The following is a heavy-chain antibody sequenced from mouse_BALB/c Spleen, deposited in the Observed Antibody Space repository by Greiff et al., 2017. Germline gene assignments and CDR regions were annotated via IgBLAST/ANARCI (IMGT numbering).Heavy chain of an antibody. Sequence: EVMLVESGGGLVQPGGSRKLSCAASGFTFSSFGMHWVRQAPEKGLEWVAYISSGSSTIYYADTVKGRFTISRDNPKNTLFLQMTSLRSEDTAMYYCAREDYDAWFAYWGQGTLVTVSA. CDR1: GFTFSSFG. J-gene: IGHJ3*01. V-gene: IGHV5-17*02. D-gene: IGHD2-4*01. CDR3: AREDYDAWFAY. CDR2: ISSGSSTI.